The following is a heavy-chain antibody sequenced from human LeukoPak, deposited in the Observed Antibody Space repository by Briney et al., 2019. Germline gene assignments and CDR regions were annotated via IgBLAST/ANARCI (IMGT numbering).Heavy chain of an antibody. CDR1: GYTFTGYY. CDR2: INPNSGGT. Sequence: GASLKVSCKASGYTFTGYYMHWVRQAPGQGLEWMGWINPNSGGTNYAQKFQGRVTMTRDTSISTAYMELSRLRSDDTAVYYCARGRAYYYGSGSYYAFDYWGQGTLVTVSS. J-gene: IGHJ4*02. D-gene: IGHD3-10*01. CDR3: ARGRAYYYGSGSYYAFDY. V-gene: IGHV1-2*02.